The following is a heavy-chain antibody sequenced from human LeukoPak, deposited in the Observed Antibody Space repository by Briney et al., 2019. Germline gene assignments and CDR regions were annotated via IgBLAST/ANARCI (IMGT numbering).Heavy chain of an antibody. CDR2: INPNSGGT. CDR3: ARGVGKGYMDV. D-gene: IGHD4-23*01. CDR1: GYTFTGCY. Sequence: GASVKVSCKASGYTFTGCYMHWLRQAPGQEREWMGWINPNSGGTNYEQKFQGRVTMTRDTSISTAYMELSRLRPDHTAVYYCARGVGKGYMDVWGKGTTVTVSS. V-gene: IGHV1-2*02. J-gene: IGHJ6*03.